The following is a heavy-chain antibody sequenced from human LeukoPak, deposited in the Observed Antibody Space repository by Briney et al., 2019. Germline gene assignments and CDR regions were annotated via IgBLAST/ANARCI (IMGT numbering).Heavy chain of an antibody. V-gene: IGHV3-30*02. Sequence: GGSLRLSCAASGFTFSSYGMHWVRQAPGKGLEWVAFIRYDGSNKYYADSVKGRFTISRDNSKNTLYLEMGSLRLEDTAFYYCTRGYSTRHFPFDSWGQGTLVTVSS. D-gene: IGHD6-13*01. CDR1: GFTFSSYG. CDR2: IRYDGSNK. J-gene: IGHJ4*02. CDR3: TRGYSTRHFPFDS.